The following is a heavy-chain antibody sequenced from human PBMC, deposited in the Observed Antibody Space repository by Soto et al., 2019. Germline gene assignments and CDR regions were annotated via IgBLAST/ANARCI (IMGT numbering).Heavy chain of an antibody. J-gene: IGHJ4*02. D-gene: IGHD3-22*01. Sequence: HGGSLRLSCAASGFTFSSYWMSWVRQAPGKGLEWVANIKQDGSEKYYVDSVKGRFTISRDNAKNSLYLQMNSLRAEDTAVYYCARVFVARVVVSPFDYWGQGTLVTVSS. CDR3: ARVFVARVVVSPFDY. CDR1: GFTFSSYW. CDR2: IKQDGSEK. V-gene: IGHV3-7*05.